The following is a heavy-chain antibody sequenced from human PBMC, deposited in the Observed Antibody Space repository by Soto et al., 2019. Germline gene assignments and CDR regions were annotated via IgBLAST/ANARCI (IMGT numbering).Heavy chain of an antibody. CDR1: GCTFSSNA. CDR2: IIPIFGTA. D-gene: IGHD2-21*02. J-gene: IGHJ4*02. V-gene: IGHV1-69*13. CDR3: AAINCGGDCYFDY. Sequence: ASVKVSCKASGCTFSSNAISWVRQAPGQGLEWMGGIIPIFGTANYAQKFQGRVTITADESTSTAYMELSSLRSEDTAVYYCAAINCGGDCYFDYWGQGTLVTVSS.